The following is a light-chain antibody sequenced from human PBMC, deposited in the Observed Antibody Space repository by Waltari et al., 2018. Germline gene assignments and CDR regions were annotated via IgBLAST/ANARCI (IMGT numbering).Light chain of an antibody. Sequence: EIVLTQSPDTLSLSPGERATLSCRASQSVSSSYLVWYQQKPGQAPRLLIYGASSRATGIPDRFSGSGSGTDFTLTISRLEPEEFAVYYCQQYGTSPYTFGQGTKLEIK. CDR3: QQYGTSPYT. CDR2: GAS. J-gene: IGKJ2*01. CDR1: QSVSSSY. V-gene: IGKV3-20*01.